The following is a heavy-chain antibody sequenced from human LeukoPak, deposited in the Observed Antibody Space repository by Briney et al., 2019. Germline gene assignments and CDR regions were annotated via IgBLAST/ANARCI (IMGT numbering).Heavy chain of an antibody. Sequence: SQTLSLTCAVSGGSISSGGYSWSWIRQPPGKGLEWIGYIYHSGSTYYNPSLRSRVTISVDRSKNQFSLKLSSVTAADTAVYYCARNHPVAVYNWFDPWGQGTLVTVSS. J-gene: IGHJ5*02. CDR2: IYHSGST. D-gene: IGHD6-19*01. CDR1: GGSISSGGYS. CDR3: ARNHPVAVYNWFDP. V-gene: IGHV4-30-2*01.